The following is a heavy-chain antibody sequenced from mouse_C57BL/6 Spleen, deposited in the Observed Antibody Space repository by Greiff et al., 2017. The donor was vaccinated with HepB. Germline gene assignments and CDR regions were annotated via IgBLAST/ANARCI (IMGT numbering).Heavy chain of an antibody. CDR1: GFTFSDAW. CDR3: TRRGTTERLDY. V-gene: IGHV6-6*01. J-gene: IGHJ2*01. CDR2: IRNKANNHAT. Sequence: EVQVVESGGGLVQPGGSMKLSCAASGFTFSDAWMDWVRQSPEKGLEWVAEIRNKANNHATYYAESVKGRFTISRDDSKSSVYLQMNSLRAEDTGIYYCTRRGTTERLDYWGQGTTLTVSS. D-gene: IGHD1-1*01.